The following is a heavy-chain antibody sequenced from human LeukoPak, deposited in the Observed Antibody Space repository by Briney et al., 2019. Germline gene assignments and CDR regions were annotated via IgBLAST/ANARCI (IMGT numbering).Heavy chain of an antibody. V-gene: IGHV3-30-3*01. CDR1: GFTFSSYA. CDR3: ARDFRSYQLLFPLGY. Sequence: GGSLRLSCAASGFTFSSYAMHWVRQAPGKGLEWVAVISYDGSNKYYADSVKGRFTISRDNSKNTLYLQMNSLRAGDTAVYYCARDFRSYQLLFPLGYWGQGTLVTVSS. J-gene: IGHJ4*02. CDR2: ISYDGSNK. D-gene: IGHD2-2*01.